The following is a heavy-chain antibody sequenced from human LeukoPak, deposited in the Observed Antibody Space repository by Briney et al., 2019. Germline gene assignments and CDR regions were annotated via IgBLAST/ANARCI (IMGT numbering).Heavy chain of an antibody. D-gene: IGHD5-18*01. CDR3: ARGGSRASWIQLSSSRLDY. CDR2: IYYSGST. Sequence: SQTLSLTCTVSGGSISSGGYSWSWIRQHPGKGLEWIGYIYYSGSTYYNPSLKSRVTISVDTSKNQFSLKLSSVTAADTAVYYCARGGSRASWIQLSSSRLDYWGQGTLVTVSS. CDR1: GGSISSGGYS. V-gene: IGHV4-31*03. J-gene: IGHJ4*02.